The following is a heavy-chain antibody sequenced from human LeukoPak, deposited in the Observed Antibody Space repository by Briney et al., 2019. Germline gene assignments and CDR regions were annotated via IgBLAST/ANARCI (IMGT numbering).Heavy chain of an antibody. D-gene: IGHD2-15*01. CDR1: GFTLSTYG. CDR3: AKDVAPYCSGGNCYNDY. V-gene: IGHV3-30*18. CDR2: ISYDGSNK. Sequence: GRSLRLSCAASGFTLSTYGMHWVRQAPGKGLEWMPVISYDGSNKYYADSVKGRFTISRDNSKNTLYLQMNSLRAEDTAVYYCAKDVAPYCSGGNCYNDYWGQGTLVTVSS. J-gene: IGHJ4*02.